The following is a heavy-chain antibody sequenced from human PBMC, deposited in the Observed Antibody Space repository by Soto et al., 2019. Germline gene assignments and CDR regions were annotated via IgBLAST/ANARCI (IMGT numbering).Heavy chain of an antibody. Sequence: SETLCLSYSDSWESIADSRCDGALISHPPGEGLEWIGSIYHTGNAYYNPSLKSRVTIFVDTSKNQFSLKLTSVTAADTALYYCARDYFDSSDYTTNWCDPWGQVSLVTVS. CDR3: ARDYFDSSDYTTNWCDP. J-gene: IGHJ5*02. CDR2: IYHTGNA. CDR1: WESIADSRCD. D-gene: IGHD3-22*01. V-gene: IGHV4-39*01.